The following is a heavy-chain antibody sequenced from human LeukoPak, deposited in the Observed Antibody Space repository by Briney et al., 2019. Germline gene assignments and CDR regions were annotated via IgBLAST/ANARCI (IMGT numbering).Heavy chain of an antibody. CDR1: GLTFSGSA. CDR2: IRTKPNSYAT. D-gene: IGHD6-6*01. Sequence: PGGCLKLSCAASGLTFSGSAIHWVRQASGKGLEWVGRIRTKPNSYATAFAASVKGRFTISRDDSKNTAYLQMNSLKTEDTAVYFCTSSSSDYFDYWGQGTLVTVSS. V-gene: IGHV3-73*01. J-gene: IGHJ4*02. CDR3: TSSSSDYFDY.